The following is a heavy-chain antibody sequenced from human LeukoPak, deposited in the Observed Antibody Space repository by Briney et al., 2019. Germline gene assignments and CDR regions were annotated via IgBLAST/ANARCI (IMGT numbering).Heavy chain of an antibody. CDR2: INPNSGGT. Sequence: ASVKVSCKASGYTFTGYYMHWVRQAPGQGLEWMGWINPNSGGTNYAQKFQGRVTMTRDTSISTAYMELSRLRSDDTAVYYCASLAVVPAAILFGYYGMDVWGQGTTVTVSS. CDR1: GYTFTGYY. CDR3: ASLAVVPAAILFGYYGMDV. D-gene: IGHD2-2*01. V-gene: IGHV1-2*02. J-gene: IGHJ6*02.